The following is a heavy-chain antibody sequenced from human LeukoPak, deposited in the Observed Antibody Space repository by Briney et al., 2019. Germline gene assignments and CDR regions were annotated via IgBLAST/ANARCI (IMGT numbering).Heavy chain of an antibody. V-gene: IGHV4-34*01. Sequence: SSETLSLTCAVYGGSFSGYYWSWIRQPPGKGLEWIGEINHSGSTNYNPSLKSRVTISVDTSKNQFSLKLSSVTAADTAVYYCARHNNWVATIGGFSFWGQGTLVTVSS. D-gene: IGHD5-12*01. CDR2: INHSGST. CDR3: ARHNNWVATIGGFSF. CDR1: GGSFSGYY. J-gene: IGHJ4*02.